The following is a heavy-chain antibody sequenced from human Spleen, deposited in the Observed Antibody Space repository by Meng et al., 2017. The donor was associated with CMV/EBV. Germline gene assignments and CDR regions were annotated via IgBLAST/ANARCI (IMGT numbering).Heavy chain of an antibody. J-gene: IGHJ5*02. Sequence: CAVPGGSISSTHWWSWVRQPPGKGLEWIGEVYHSGSTNYNPSLGSRVSISLDTSKNHFSLKLTSVTAADTAVYYCARFRVTSHRFDPWGQGALVTVSS. CDR1: GGSISSTHW. V-gene: IGHV4-4*02. D-gene: IGHD3-3*01. CDR3: ARFRVTSHRFDP. CDR2: VYHSGST.